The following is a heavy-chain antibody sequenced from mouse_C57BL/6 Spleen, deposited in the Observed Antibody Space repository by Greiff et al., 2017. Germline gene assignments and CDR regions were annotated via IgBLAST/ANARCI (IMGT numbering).Heavy chain of an antibody. J-gene: IGHJ2*01. CDR2: ISDGGSYT. D-gene: IGHD2-4*01. CDR3: AREIYYDYDHYFDY. V-gene: IGHV5-4*01. CDR1: GFTFSSYA. Sequence: EVKVVESGGGLVKPGGSLKLSCAASGFTFSSYAMSWVRQTPEKRLEWVATISDGGSYTYYPDNVKGRFTISRDNAKNNLYLQMSHLKSEDTAMYYCAREIYYDYDHYFDYWGQGTTLTVSS.